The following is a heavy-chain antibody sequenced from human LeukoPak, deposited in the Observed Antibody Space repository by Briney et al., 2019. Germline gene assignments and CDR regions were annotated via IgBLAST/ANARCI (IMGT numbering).Heavy chain of an antibody. V-gene: IGHV4-59*11. CDR1: GGSISSHY. J-gene: IGHJ6*03. CDR3: ARVGPSGLTYYYYYMDV. D-gene: IGHD3/OR15-3a*01. Sequence: SETLSLTCTLSGGSISSHYRSWIRQPPGKGLEWIGYISYSGRSNFNPSLKSRVTFSVDTSKNQFSLRLRSVAAADTAVYYCARVGPSGLTYYYYYMDVWGKGTTVTVSS. CDR2: ISYSGRS.